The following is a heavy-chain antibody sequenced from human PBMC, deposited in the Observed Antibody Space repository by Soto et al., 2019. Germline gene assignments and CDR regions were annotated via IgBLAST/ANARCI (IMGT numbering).Heavy chain of an antibody. CDR3: ARELEKLVVINVLGYYYYGMDV. D-gene: IGHD2-8*02. CDR1: GYTFTGYY. J-gene: IGHJ6*02. CDR2: INPNGGGT. V-gene: IGHV1-2*02. Sequence: ASVKVSCKASGYTFTGYYMHWVRQAPGQGPEWMGWINPNGGGTNYAQKFQGRVTMTRDTSISTAYMELSRLRSDDTAVYYCARELEKLVVINVLGYYYYGMDVWGQGTTVTVSS.